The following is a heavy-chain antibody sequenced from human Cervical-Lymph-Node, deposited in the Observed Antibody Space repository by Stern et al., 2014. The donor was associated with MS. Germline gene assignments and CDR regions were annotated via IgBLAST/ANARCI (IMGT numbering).Heavy chain of an antibody. D-gene: IGHD3-3*01. CDR1: GYTFTSYG. V-gene: IGHV1-18*01. CDR2: ISSYNGNT. J-gene: IGHJ6*02. Sequence: QVQLVQSGAEVKKPGASVKVSCKASGYTFTSYGISWVRQAPGQGLEWMGWISSYNGNTNYAQKLQGRVTMTTDTSTSTAYMELRSLRSDDTAVYYCARDRPVLRFNLPYYGMDVWGQGTTVTVSS. CDR3: ARDRPVLRFNLPYYGMDV.